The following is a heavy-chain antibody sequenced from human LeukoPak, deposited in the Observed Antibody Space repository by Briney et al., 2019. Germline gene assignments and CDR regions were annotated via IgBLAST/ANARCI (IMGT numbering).Heavy chain of an antibody. CDR2: ISGSGGST. D-gene: IGHD6-19*01. V-gene: IGHV3-23*01. CDR3: AKSKYSSGWETQDY. Sequence: GGSLRLSCAATGFTFSSYGMSWVRQAPGKGLEWVSVISGSGGSTYYADSVKGRFTISRDNSKNTLYLQMNSLRAEDTAVYYCAKSKYSSGWETQDYWGQGTLVTVSS. CDR1: GFTFSSYG. J-gene: IGHJ4*02.